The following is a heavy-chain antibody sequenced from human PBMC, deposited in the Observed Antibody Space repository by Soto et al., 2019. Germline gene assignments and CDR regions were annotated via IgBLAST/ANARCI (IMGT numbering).Heavy chain of an antibody. V-gene: IGHV3-7*01. CDR2: IKEDGSEK. Sequence: GGSLRLSCAASGFSFSDSWMDWVRQAPGKGPEWVANIKEDGSEKNYVDSVKGRFAISRDNAKNSLYLQMNSLRAEDTAVYYCASLGRHGWGQGTTVTVSS. D-gene: IGHD3-16*01. CDR1: GFSFSDSW. CDR3: ASLGRHG. J-gene: IGHJ6*02.